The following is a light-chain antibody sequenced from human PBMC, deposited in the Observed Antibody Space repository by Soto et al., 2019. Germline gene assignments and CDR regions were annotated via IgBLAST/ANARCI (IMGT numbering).Light chain of an antibody. CDR3: LQRSNWLALS. J-gene: IGKJ4*01. Sequence: EIVLTQSPGTLALSPGERATLSCRASESVSNFLAWYQQKPGQAPRLLIYDASNRATGIPARFSGSGSGTDFTLTISSLEPEDFAVYYCLQRSNWLALSFGGGTTVEIK. CDR1: ESVSNF. CDR2: DAS. V-gene: IGKV3-11*01.